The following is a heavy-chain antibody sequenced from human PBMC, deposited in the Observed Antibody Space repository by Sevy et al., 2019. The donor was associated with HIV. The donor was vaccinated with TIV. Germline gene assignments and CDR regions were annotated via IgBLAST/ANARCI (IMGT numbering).Heavy chain of an antibody. V-gene: IGHV3-9*01. CDR2: ISRDSGGI. CDR1: GFTFEDYA. D-gene: IGHD6-19*01. CDR3: VTGFCHAFGCYAAKFHS. J-gene: IGHJ4*02. Sequence: GGSRRLSCAASGFTFEDYAMHWVRQVPGKGLEWLSGISRDSGGIGYADSVKGRFTIERDNAKNSLYRQMKSLRAEDTAFYYCVTGFCHAFGCYAAKFHSWGQGILVTVSS.